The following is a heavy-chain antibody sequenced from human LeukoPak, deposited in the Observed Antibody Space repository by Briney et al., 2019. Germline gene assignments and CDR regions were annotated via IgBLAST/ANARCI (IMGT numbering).Heavy chain of an antibody. D-gene: IGHD6-13*01. CDR3: ARGGSGSSWYNGNY. CDR1: GYTFTSYA. CDR2: IDTNTGNP. Sequence: ASVKVSCKASGYTFTSYAMNWVRQAPGQGLEWMGWIDTNTGNPTYAQGFTGRFVFSLDTSVSTAYLQISSLKAEDTAVYYCARGGSGSSWYNGNYWGQGTLVTVSS. V-gene: IGHV7-4-1*02. J-gene: IGHJ4*02.